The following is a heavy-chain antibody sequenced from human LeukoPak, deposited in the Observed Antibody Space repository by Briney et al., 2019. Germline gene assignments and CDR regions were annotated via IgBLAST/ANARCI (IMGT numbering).Heavy chain of an antibody. J-gene: IGHJ4*02. CDR2: ISNDRTNK. CDR3: ASKQGGDCFSTSCYVFDY. Sequence: PGGSLRLSCAASGFTFSSPGMHWVRQAPGKGLEWVAVISNDRTNKYYADSVKGRFTISRDNSKDTMYLQMNSLRAEDTAVHFCASKQGGDCFSTSCYVFDYWGQGTLVTVSS. D-gene: IGHD2-2*01. V-gene: IGHV3-30*03. CDR1: GFTFSSPG.